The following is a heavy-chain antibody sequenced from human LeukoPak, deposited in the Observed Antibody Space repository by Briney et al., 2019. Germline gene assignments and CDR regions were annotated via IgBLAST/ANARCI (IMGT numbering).Heavy chain of an antibody. CDR2: INPNSGGT. Sequence: ASVKVSCKASGYTFTGYYVHWVRQAPGQGLELMGWINPNSGGTNYAQKFQGRVTMTRDTSISTAYMALSRLRSDDTAVYYCAREYYDFWSGYYLFGYWGQGTLVTVSS. CDR1: GYTFTGYY. V-gene: IGHV1-2*02. D-gene: IGHD3-3*01. CDR3: AREYYDFWSGYYLFGY. J-gene: IGHJ4*02.